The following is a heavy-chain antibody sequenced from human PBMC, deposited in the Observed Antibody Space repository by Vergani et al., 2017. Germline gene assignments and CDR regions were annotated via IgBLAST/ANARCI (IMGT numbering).Heavy chain of an antibody. J-gene: IGHJ6*02. CDR2: ISAYNGNT. Sequence: QVQLVQSGAEVKKPGASVKVSCKASGYTFTSYGISWVRQAPGQGLEWMGWISAYNGNTNYAQKLQGRVTMTTDTSTSTAYMELRSLRSDDTAVYYCAGDNFVRWFGELFREGGMDVWGQGTTVTVSS. CDR1: GYTFTSYG. D-gene: IGHD3-10*01. V-gene: IGHV1-18*01. CDR3: AGDNFVRWFGELFREGGMDV.